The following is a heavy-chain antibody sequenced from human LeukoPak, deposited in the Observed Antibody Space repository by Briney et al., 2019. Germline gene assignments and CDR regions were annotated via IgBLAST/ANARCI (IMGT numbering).Heavy chain of an antibody. D-gene: IGHD6-6*01. Sequence: GASVKVSCKASGYIFTSYYMHWVRQAPGQGLEWMAIINPTDDITSYAPKFRGRVSMTRDMSTSTIYMELSSLRSDDTAVYYCARDGSYSSSSFDYWGQGTLVTVSS. CDR2: INPTDDIT. J-gene: IGHJ4*02. V-gene: IGHV1-46*01. CDR3: ARDGSYSSSSFDY. CDR1: GYIFTSYY.